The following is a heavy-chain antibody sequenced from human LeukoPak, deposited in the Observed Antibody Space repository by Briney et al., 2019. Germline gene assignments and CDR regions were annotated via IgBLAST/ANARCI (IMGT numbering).Heavy chain of an antibody. CDR3: ASDDSYAFDI. J-gene: IGHJ3*02. V-gene: IGHV3-74*01. CDR2: VNSDESST. CDR1: GFTFSSRW. Sequence: GGSLRLSCAASGFTFSSRWMHWVRQAPGKGLVWVSHVNSDESSTNYADSVKGRFTISRDNTKNTLYLQMNSLRAEDTAVYYCASDDSYAFDIWGQGTMITVSS. D-gene: IGHD2-21*01.